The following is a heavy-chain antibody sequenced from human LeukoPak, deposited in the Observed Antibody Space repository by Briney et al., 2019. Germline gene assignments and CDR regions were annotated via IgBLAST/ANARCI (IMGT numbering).Heavy chain of an antibody. V-gene: IGHV3-7*03. D-gene: IGHD5-12*01. Sequence: GGSLRLSCAASGFTFSSYWMSWVRQAPGKGLEWVANIKQDGSEKYYVDSVKGRFTISRNDSKTIAYLQMNSLITEDTAVYYCTRGAMIPQYSQHWGQGTLVTVSS. CDR3: TRGAMIPQYSQH. J-gene: IGHJ1*01. CDR2: IKQDGSEK. CDR1: GFTFSSYW.